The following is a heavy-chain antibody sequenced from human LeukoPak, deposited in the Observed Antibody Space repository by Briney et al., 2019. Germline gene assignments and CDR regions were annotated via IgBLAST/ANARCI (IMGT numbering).Heavy chain of an antibody. CDR3: ARDYSWAFDY. CDR1: GFTFSSYS. D-gene: IGHD2-15*01. Sequence: GRSLRLSCAASGFTFSSYSMNWVRQAPGKGLEWISYISSSGSTMFYSDAVKGRFTISRDNAQNSLYLQVTSLKDEDTAVYFCARDYSWAFDYWGQGTLVTVSS. V-gene: IGHV3-48*02. CDR2: ISSSGSTM. J-gene: IGHJ4*02.